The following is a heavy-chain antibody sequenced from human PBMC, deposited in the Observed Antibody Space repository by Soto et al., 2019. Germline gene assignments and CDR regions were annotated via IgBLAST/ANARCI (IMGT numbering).Heavy chain of an antibody. CDR1: GFTFSSYA. CDR2: ISGSGGST. J-gene: IGHJ6*02. V-gene: IGHV3-23*01. D-gene: IGHD6-13*01. CDR3: AKDGSSWYYYGIDV. Sequence: GGSLRLSCAASGFTFSSYAMSWVRQAPGKGLEWVSAISGSGGSTYYADSVKGRFTISRDNSKNTLYLQMNSLRAEDTAVYYCAKDGSSWYYYGIDVWGQGTTVTVSS.